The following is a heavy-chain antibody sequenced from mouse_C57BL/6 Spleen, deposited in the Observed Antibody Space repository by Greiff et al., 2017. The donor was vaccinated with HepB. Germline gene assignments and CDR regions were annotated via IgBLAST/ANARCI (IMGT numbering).Heavy chain of an antibody. CDR2: IDPETGGT. Sequence: VQLQQSGAELVRPGASVTLSCKASGYTFTDYEMPWVKQTPVHGLEWIGAIDPETGGTAYNQKFKGKAILTADKASSTAYMELRSLTSEDSAVYYCTRLDFYYFDYWGQGTTLTVSS. V-gene: IGHV1-15*01. CDR3: TRLDFYYFDY. CDR1: GYTFTDYE. J-gene: IGHJ2*01.